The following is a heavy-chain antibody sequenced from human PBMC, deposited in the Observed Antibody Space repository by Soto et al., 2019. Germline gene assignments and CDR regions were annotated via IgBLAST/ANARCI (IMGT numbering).Heavy chain of an antibody. J-gene: IGHJ5*02. D-gene: IGHD3-3*01. CDR2: IYPGDSES. V-gene: IGHV5-51*01. Sequence: GSLKISCKGSGYTFTSSWIAWVRQMPGKGLEWMGIIYPGDSESRYSPSFQGQVTMSADRSINTVYLQWSRLKASDTAMYYCGRRVAGGQFDPWGQGTLVTVSS. CDR3: GRRVAGGQFDP. CDR1: GYTFTSSW.